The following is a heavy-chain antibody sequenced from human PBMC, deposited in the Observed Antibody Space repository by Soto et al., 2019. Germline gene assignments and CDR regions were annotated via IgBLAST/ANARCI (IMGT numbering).Heavy chain of an antibody. Sequence: VRDERLSCAASGVPFSSYGLIGVRQTPGKGLEWVSTISGSGGSTYYADSVKGRFTISRDNSQNPLYLQMNSLRAEDTAVYYCAKDDETVSPGLFDYWGQGTLDTVSS. CDR2: ISGSGGST. CDR3: AKDDETVSPGLFDY. V-gene: IGHV3-23*01. D-gene: IGHD1-1*01. J-gene: IGHJ4*02. CDR1: GVPFSSYG.